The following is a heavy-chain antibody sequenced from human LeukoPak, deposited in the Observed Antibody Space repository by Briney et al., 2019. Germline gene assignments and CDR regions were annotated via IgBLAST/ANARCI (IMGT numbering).Heavy chain of an antibody. Sequence: GGSLRLSCAASGFTFSSYSMNWVRQARGKGLEWVSSISSSSSYIYYADSVKGRSTISRDNAKNSLYLQMNSLRAEDTAVYYCARDRGYSYEFDYWGQGTLVTVSS. J-gene: IGHJ4*02. V-gene: IGHV3-21*01. CDR1: GFTFSSYS. CDR3: ARDRGYSYEFDY. CDR2: ISSSSSYI. D-gene: IGHD5-18*01.